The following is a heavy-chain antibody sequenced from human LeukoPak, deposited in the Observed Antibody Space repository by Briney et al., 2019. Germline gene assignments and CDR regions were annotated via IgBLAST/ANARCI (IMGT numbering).Heavy chain of an antibody. Sequence: GGSLRLSCAASGFTVSSNYMSWVRQAPGKGLEWVSVIYSGGSTYYADSVKGRFTISRDNSKNTLYLQMNSLRAEDTAVYYCAKSIVATIYYYYGMDVWGQGTTVTVSS. D-gene: IGHD5-12*01. CDR2: IYSGGST. J-gene: IGHJ6*02. CDR3: AKSIVATIYYYYGMDV. V-gene: IGHV3-53*01. CDR1: GFTVSSNY.